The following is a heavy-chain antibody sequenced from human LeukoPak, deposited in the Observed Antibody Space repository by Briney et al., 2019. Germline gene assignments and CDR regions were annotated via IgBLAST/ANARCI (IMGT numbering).Heavy chain of an antibody. CDR3: TTDRVATRPFDY. CDR2: IKSKTDGGTT. V-gene: IGHV3-15*01. Sequence: PGGSLRLSCAASGFTFSNAGMSWVRQAPGKGLEWVGRIKSKTDGGTTDYAAPVKGRFTISRDDSKNTLYLQMNSLKTEDTAVYYCTTDRVATRPFDYWGQGTLVTVSS. J-gene: IGHJ4*02. CDR1: GFTFSNAG. D-gene: IGHD5-12*01.